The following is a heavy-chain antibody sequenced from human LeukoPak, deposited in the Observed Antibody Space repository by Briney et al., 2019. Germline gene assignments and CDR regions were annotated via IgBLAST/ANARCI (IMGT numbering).Heavy chain of an antibody. CDR1: GFTFSTFA. D-gene: IGHD2-8*02. CDR2: IFPSGGEI. V-gene: IGHV3-23*01. J-gene: IGHJ4*02. CDR3: ATYRQVLLPFES. Sequence: GGSLRLSCAASGFTFSTFAMIWVRKPPGKGLEWVSSIFPSGGEIHYADSVRGRFTISRDNSKSTLSLQMNSLRVEDTAIYYCATYRQVLLPFESWGQGTLVTVSS.